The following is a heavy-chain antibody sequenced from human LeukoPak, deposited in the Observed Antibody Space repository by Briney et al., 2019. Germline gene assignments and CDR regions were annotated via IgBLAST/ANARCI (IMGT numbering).Heavy chain of an antibody. CDR3: ARDLGYCSSTSCSDY. D-gene: IGHD2-2*01. J-gene: IGHJ4*02. Sequence: SETLSLTCAVYGGSFSGYYWSWIRQPPGKGLEWIGEINHSGSTNYNPSLKSRVTISVDTSKNQFSLKLSSVTAADTAVYYCARDLGYCSSTSCSDYWGQGTLVTVSS. CDR1: GGSFSGYY. CDR2: INHSGST. V-gene: IGHV4-34*01.